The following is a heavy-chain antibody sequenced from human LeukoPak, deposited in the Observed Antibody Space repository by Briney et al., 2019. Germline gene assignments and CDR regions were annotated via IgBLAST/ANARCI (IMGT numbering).Heavy chain of an antibody. CDR1: GYTFTSYY. CDR2: INPSGGST. J-gene: IGHJ4*02. Sequence: ASVKVSCKASGYTFTSYYMHWVRQAPGQGLEWMGIINPSGGSTSYAQKFQGRVTMTRDMSTSTVYMELSSLRSEDTAVYYCYCSGGSCYWDYWGQGTLVTVSS. V-gene: IGHV1-46*01. CDR3: YCSGGSCYWDY. D-gene: IGHD2-15*01.